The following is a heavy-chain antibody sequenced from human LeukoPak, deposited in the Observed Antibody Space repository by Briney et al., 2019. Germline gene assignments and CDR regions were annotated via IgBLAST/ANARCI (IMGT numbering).Heavy chain of an antibody. D-gene: IGHD5-18*01. V-gene: IGHV3-33*06. Sequence: PGGSLRLSCAASGFTFSSYGMHWVRQAPGKGLEWVAVMWYDGSNKYYADSVKGRFTISRDNSKNTLYLQMNSLRAEDTAVYYCAKDKDVGYSYGFDYWGQGTLVTVSS. CDR2: MWYDGSNK. CDR3: AKDKDVGYSYGFDY. CDR1: GFTFSSYG. J-gene: IGHJ4*02.